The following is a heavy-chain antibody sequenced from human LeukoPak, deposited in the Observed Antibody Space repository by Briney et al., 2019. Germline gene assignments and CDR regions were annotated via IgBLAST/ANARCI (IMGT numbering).Heavy chain of an antibody. CDR3: ARPHDYGDYLFDY. CDR1: GGSISSSRYY. J-gene: IGHJ4*02. D-gene: IGHD4-17*01. V-gene: IGHV4-39*01. Sequence: PSETLSLTCTVSGGSISSSRYYWGWIRQPPGKGLEWIGSIYYSGSTYYNPSLKSRVTISVDTSKNQFSLKLSSVTAADTAVYYCARPHDYGDYLFDYWGQGTLVTVSS. CDR2: IYYSGST.